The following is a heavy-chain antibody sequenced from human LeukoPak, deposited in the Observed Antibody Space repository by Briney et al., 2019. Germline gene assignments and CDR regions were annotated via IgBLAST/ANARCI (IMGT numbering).Heavy chain of an antibody. Sequence: GGSLRLSCAASGFIFSHYTMTWVRQAPGKGLEWVSSINGSGDATKYADFVMGGFTISRDNSKNTVSLQMNSLRAEDTAVYCCAKSDCGSDGCKLLNYWGQGTLVMASS. J-gene: IGHJ4*02. V-gene: IGHV3-23*01. D-gene: IGHD2-21*01. CDR3: AKSDCGSDGCKLLNY. CDR1: GFIFSHYT. CDR2: INGSGDAT.